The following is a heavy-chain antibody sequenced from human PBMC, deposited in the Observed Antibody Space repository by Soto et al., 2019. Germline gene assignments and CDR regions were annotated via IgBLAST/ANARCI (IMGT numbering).Heavy chain of an antibody. CDR2: IYQSGST. CDR3: ARESRSSRYDTSGYSQYWYFDL. D-gene: IGHD3-22*01. CDR1: GGSINSGGYS. V-gene: IGHV4-30-2*01. J-gene: IGHJ2*01. Sequence: QLQLQESGSGLVRPSQTLSLTCGVSGGSINSGGYSWSWIRQPPGKGLEWIGYIYQSGSTFYNPSLQSRVSISVDRSKNQFFLNLTSVTAADTAIYFCARESRSSRYDTSGYSQYWYFDLWGRGTLVTVSS.